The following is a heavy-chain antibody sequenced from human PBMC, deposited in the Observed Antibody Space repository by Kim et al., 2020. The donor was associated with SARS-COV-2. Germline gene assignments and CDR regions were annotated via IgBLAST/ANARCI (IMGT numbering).Heavy chain of an antibody. J-gene: IGHJ4*02. Sequence: SETLSLTCAVYGGSFSDHYWNWIRQSPGKGLEWIGEINYNGKTYYNPSLKSRVTISIDTTKNQFSLQLRSVTAADTAVYYCARVMFCDETTCYSACFDYWGRGLPLT. CDR1: GGSFSDHY. D-gene: IGHD2-21*02. CDR3: ARVMFCDETTCYSACFDY. CDR2: INYNGKT. V-gene: IGHV4-34*01.